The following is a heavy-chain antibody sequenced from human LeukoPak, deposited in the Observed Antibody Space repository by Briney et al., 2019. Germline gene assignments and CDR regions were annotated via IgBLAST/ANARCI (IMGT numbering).Heavy chain of an antibody. J-gene: IGHJ4*02. CDR3: ASPTYHYCTNGVCPRGGFDY. D-gene: IGHD2-8*01. CDR1: GFTFTKFA. CDR2: IGSSGATI. Sequence: GGSLRVSCEASGFTFTKFAMSWVRQAPGKGPEWVSGIGSSGATIFYADSVKGRFTISRDNAKNSLYLQMNSLRAEDTAVYYCASPTYHYCTNGVCPRGGFDYWGQGTLVTVSS. V-gene: IGHV3-21*01.